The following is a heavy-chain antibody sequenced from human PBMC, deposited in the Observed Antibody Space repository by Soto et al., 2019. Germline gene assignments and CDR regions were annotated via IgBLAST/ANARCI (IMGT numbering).Heavy chain of an antibody. CDR3: ARVCLAVAGRCYYYGMDV. D-gene: IGHD6-19*01. CDR2: ISAYNGNT. V-gene: IGHV1-18*01. CDR1: GYTFTSYC. J-gene: IGHJ6*02. Sequence: ASVNVSCKSSGYTFTSYCISWVRQAPGQGLEWMGWISAYNGNTNYAQKLQGRVTMTTDTSTSTAYMELRSLRSDDTAVYYCARVCLAVAGRCYYYGMDVWGQGTTVTVSS.